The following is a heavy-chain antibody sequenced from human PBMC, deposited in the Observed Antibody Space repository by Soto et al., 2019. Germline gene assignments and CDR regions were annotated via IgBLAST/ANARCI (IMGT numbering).Heavy chain of an antibody. CDR2: INPNSGGT. J-gene: IGHJ6*02. Sequence: ASVKVSCKASGYTYTGYYIHWVRQAPGQGLEWMGWINPNSGGTNYAQKFQGWVTMTRDTSISTAYMELSRLRSDDTAVYYCARDTYYYGSGSYYTPYYYYGMDVWGQGTTVTVSS. D-gene: IGHD3-10*01. V-gene: IGHV1-2*04. CDR1: GYTYTGYY. CDR3: ARDTYYYGSGSYYTPYYYYGMDV.